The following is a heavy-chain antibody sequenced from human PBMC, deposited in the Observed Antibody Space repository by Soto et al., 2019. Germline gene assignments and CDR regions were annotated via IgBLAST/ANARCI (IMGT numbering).Heavy chain of an antibody. V-gene: IGHV3-11*01. D-gene: IGHD2-2*01. Sequence: QVQLVESGGGLVKPGGSLRLSCAASGFTFSDYYMSWIRQAPGKGLEWVSYISSSGSTIYYADSVKGRFTISRDNAKKSLYLQMNSLRAEDTAVYYCARAGDCSSTCCYPPVHYMDVWGKGTTVTVSS. CDR2: ISSSGSTI. CDR1: GFTFSDYY. J-gene: IGHJ6*03. CDR3: ARAGDCSSTCCYPPVHYMDV.